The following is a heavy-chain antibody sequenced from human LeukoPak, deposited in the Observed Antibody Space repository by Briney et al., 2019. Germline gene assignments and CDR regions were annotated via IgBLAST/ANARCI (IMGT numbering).Heavy chain of an antibody. Sequence: GGSQRLSCSASGFSFSTHNMHWVRHAPGKGLEFVSGITSDGENTDYLDFVKGRFTITRDNTKNTLYLHMTSLRPEDTAVYFCVKGRYGTGWDLGGPGTLVIVSS. V-gene: IGHV3-64D*06. CDR2: ITSDGENT. CDR1: GFSFSTHN. D-gene: IGHD3-16*02. J-gene: IGHJ4*02. CDR3: VKGRYGTGWDL.